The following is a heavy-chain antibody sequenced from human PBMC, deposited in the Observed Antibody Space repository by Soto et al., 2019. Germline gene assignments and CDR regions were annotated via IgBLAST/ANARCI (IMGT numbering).Heavy chain of an antibody. Sequence: QVQLVQSGAEEKKPGASVKVSCKASGYTFTSNAMHGVRQAPGQRLEWMGWIIAGNGNTKYSQKFKGRVTITRDTSASTAYMELSSLRSEDTAVYYCARTFQYCGGGSCYYAMDVWGQGTTVTVSS. J-gene: IGHJ6*02. D-gene: IGHD2-15*01. CDR1: GYTFTSNA. CDR2: IIAGNGNT. CDR3: ARTFQYCGGGSCYYAMDV. V-gene: IGHV1-3*05.